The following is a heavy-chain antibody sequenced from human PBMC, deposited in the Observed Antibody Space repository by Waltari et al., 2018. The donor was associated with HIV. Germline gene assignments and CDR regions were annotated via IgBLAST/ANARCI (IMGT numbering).Heavy chain of an antibody. CDR2: ISLNSGSR. CDR3: AKDGSAGCLGAFNI. CDR1: GFTFDYYA. V-gene: IGHV3-9*01. D-gene: IGHD3-16*01. Sequence: EVQLVESVGGLVQHGRSLRLSCAASGFTFDYYAMQRVRQAPGKGLGWVSGISLNSGSRGYADSVKSRFTISRDNAKNSLYLQMNSLRAEDTAFYYCAKDGSAGCLGAFNIWGQGTMVTVSS. J-gene: IGHJ3*02.